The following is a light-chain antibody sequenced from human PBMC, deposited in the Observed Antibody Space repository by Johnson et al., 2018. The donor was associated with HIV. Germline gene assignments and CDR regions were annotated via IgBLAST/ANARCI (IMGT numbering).Light chain of an antibody. CDR2: DNN. CDR1: SSNIGNNY. J-gene: IGLJ1*01. CDR3: GTWDSSLSAQYV. Sequence: QSVLTQPPSVSAAPGQKVTISCSGSSSNIGNNYVSWYQQLPGTAPKLLIYDNNKRPSGIPDRFSASKSGTSATLGITGLQTGDEADYYCGTWDSSLSAQYVFGSGTKVPVL. V-gene: IGLV1-51*01.